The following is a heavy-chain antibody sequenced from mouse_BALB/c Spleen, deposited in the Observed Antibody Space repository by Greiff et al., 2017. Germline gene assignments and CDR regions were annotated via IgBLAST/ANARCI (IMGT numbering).Heavy chain of an antibody. CDR3: ASLYYYGRGAMDY. Sequence: EVKLQESGPGLVKPSQSLSLTCSVTGYSITSGYYWNWIRQFPGNKLEWMGYISYDGSNNYNPSLNNRISITRDTSKNQFFLKLNSVTTEDTATYYCASLYYYGRGAMDYWGQGTSVTVSS. V-gene: IGHV3-6*02. CDR2: ISYDGSN. CDR1: GYSITSGYY. D-gene: IGHD1-1*01. J-gene: IGHJ4*01.